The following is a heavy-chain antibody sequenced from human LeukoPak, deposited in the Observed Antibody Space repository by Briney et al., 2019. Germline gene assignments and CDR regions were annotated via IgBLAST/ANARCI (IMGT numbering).Heavy chain of an antibody. Sequence: SSETLSLTCTVSGGSISSSSYYWGWLRQPPGKGLEWIGRIYYSGSTYYNPSLKSRVTISVDTSKNQFSLKLSSVTAADTAGYYCARDRGIAAAGTGWFDPWGQGTLVTVSA. CDR1: GGSISSSSYY. J-gene: IGHJ5*02. D-gene: IGHD6-13*01. CDR3: ARDRGIAAAGTGWFDP. V-gene: IGHV4-39*07. CDR2: IYYSGST.